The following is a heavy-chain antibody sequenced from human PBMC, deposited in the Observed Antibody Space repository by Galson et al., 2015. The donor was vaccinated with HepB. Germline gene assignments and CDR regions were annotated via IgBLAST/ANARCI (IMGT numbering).Heavy chain of an antibody. CDR2: INPSGGST. V-gene: IGHV1-46*01. CDR3: TRGQYCSGGSCYLPYYYGRDV. J-gene: IGHJ6*02. CDR1: GYTFTSYY. Sequence: SVKVSCKASGYTFTSYYMHWVRQAPGQGLEWMGIINPSGGSTSYAQKFQGRVTMTRDTSTSPVYMELSSLRSEDTTVYYCTRGQYCSGGSCYLPYYYGRDVWGQGTTFTVSS. D-gene: IGHD2-15*01.